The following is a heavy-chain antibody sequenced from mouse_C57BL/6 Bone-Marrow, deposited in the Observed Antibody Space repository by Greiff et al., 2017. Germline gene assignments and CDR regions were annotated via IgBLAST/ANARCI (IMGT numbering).Heavy chain of an antibody. D-gene: IGHD1-1*01. CDR1: GYTFTSYW. CDR2: IDPSDSET. J-gene: IGHJ2*01. Sequence: QVQLQQPGAELVRPGSSVKLSCKASGYTFTSYWMHWVKQRPIHGLEWIGNIDPSDSETNYNQKFKDKATVTVDKSSSAAYMQLSSLTSEDSAGYYCARAGYYSRSTIDYWGQGTTLTVSA. V-gene: IGHV1-52*01. CDR3: ARAGYYSRSTIDY.